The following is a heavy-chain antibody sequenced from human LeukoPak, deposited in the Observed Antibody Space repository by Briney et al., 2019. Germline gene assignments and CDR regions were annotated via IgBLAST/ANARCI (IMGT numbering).Heavy chain of an antibody. Sequence: GGSLRLSCAVSGFTFSGFWMSWSRQAPGKGLEWVASINHNGNVNYYVDSVKGRFTISRDNAKNSLYLQMSNLRAEDTAVYFCARGGGLDVWGQGATVTVSS. CDR3: ARGGGLDV. CDR2: INHNGNVN. J-gene: IGHJ6*02. CDR1: GFTFSGFW. D-gene: IGHD3-16*01. V-gene: IGHV3-7*03.